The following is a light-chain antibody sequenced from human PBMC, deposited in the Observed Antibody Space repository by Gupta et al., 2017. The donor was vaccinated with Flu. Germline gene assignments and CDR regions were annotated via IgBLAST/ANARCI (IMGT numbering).Light chain of an antibody. Sequence: PGQTAMITGGGNDLGTKRVHWYQQRAGQAPVLVVYDDYERPSGIPERFSSAKYGNTATLTIKRVEAGDEADYYCQVWDSINNHVCGRGTKGTVL. V-gene: IGLV3-21*02. CDR1: DLGTKR. CDR2: DDY. CDR3: QVWDSINNHV. J-gene: IGLJ1*01.